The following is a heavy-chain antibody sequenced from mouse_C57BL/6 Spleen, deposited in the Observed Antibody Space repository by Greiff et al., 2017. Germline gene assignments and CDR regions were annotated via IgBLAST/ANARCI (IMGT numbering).Heavy chain of an antibody. D-gene: IGHD2-3*01. J-gene: IGHJ1*03. CDR2: IDPSDSYT. Sequence: VQLQQPGAELVMPGASVKLSCKASGYTFTSYWMHWVKQRPGQGLEWIGEIDPSDSYTNYNQKFKGKSTLTVDKSSSTAYMQLSSLTSEDSAFYYCARSDGYFSYWYFDVWGTGTTVTVSS. V-gene: IGHV1-69*01. CDR3: ARSDGYFSYWYFDV. CDR1: GYTFTSYW.